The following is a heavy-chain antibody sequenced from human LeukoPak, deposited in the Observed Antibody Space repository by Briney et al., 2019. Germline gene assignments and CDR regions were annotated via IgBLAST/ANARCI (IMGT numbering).Heavy chain of an antibody. V-gene: IGHV4-59*01. J-gene: IGHJ4*02. D-gene: IGHD2-2*01. Sequence: SETLSLTCAVYGGSFSGYYWSWIRQPPGKGLEWIGYIYYSGSTNYNPSLKSRVTISVDTSKNQFSLKLSSVTAADTAVYYCAREGICSSTSCSGGFDYWGQGTLVTVSS. CDR1: GGSFSGYY. CDR3: AREGICSSTSCSGGFDY. CDR2: IYYSGST.